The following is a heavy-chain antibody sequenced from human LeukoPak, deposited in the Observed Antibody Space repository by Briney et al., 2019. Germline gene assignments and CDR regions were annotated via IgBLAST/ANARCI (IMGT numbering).Heavy chain of an antibody. V-gene: IGHV4-34*01. Sequence: SETLSLTCAVCGGSFSGYYWSWIRQPPGKGLEWIGEINHSGSTNYNPSLKSRVTISVDTSKNQFSLKLSSVTAADTAVYYCARGRPGDYVWGSYRSYFDYWGQGTLVTVSS. J-gene: IGHJ4*02. CDR1: GGSFSGYY. D-gene: IGHD3-16*02. CDR2: INHSGST. CDR3: ARGRPGDYVWGSYRSYFDY.